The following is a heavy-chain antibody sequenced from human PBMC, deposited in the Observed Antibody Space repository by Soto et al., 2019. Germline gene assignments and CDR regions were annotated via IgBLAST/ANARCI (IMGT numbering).Heavy chain of an antibody. V-gene: IGHV1-18*01. CDR2: ISGYNGDT. Sequence: ASVKGSCKASGYTFSRYGTSWVRQAPGQGLEWMGWISGYNGDTKYAQKVQGRVTMTIDTSTYTAYMELRSLTSDDTAIYYCAKNGQPPYYYYGMDVWGQGTTVTVSS. J-gene: IGHJ6*02. CDR1: GYTFSRYG. CDR3: AKNGQPPYYYYGMDV. D-gene: IGHD2-8*01.